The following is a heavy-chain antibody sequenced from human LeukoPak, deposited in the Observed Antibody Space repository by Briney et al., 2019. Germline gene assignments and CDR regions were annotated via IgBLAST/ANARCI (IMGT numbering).Heavy chain of an antibody. V-gene: IGHV3-48*03. D-gene: IGHD1-26*01. CDR2: ISSSGSTI. CDR1: GFTFSGYD. CDR3: ARAYSGTHVDY. J-gene: IGHJ4*02. Sequence: AGSLRLSCAASGFTFSGYDMNWVRQASGKGLEWVAYISSSGSTIYYAYSVRGRSTISRANAKNLLYLLMRRLRADDAAYYFCARAYSGTHVDYWGQRTVVAAS.